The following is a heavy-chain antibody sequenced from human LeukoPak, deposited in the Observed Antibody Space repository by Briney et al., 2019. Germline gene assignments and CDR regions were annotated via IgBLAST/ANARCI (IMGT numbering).Heavy chain of an antibody. Sequence: PGGSLRLSCAASGFTFSSYSMNWVRQAPGKGLEWVSYISSSSSTIYYADSVKGRFTISRDNAKNSLYLQMNSLRDEDTAVYYCASLSGASIFGVVISAFDIWGQGTMVTVSS. CDR2: ISSSSSTI. CDR1: GFTFSSYS. V-gene: IGHV3-48*02. J-gene: IGHJ3*02. D-gene: IGHD3-3*01. CDR3: ASLSGASIFGVVISAFDI.